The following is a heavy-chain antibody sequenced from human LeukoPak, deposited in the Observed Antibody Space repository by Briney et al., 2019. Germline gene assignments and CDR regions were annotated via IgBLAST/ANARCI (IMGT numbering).Heavy chain of an antibody. CDR1: GFTFSSYA. V-gene: IGHV3-23*01. J-gene: IGHJ4*02. Sequence: GGSLRLSCAASGFTFSSYAMMWVRQSPEKGLEWVSSITGGGDGTYYADSVRGRFTISRENSKNTLYLKLNSLRTQDTAVYFCVKGFVHPTYYFEYWGQGTLVTVSS. CDR3: VKGFVHPTYYFEY. CDR2: ITGGGDGT. D-gene: IGHD3-10*01.